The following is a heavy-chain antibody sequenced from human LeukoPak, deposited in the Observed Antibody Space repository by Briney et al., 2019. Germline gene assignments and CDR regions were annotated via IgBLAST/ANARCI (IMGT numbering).Heavy chain of an antibody. D-gene: IGHD2/OR15-2a*01. CDR2: IRGDGATK. J-gene: IGHJ4*02. CDR1: GFTFSTYA. V-gene: IGHV3-23*01. Sequence: GGSLRLSCAASGFTFSTYAMTWVRQAPGKGLEWVSAIRGDGATKFYADSVKGRFTVSRDNSKNTVYLQMNSLRAEDTAVYYCAKDLSTVSDFDYWGQGTLVTVSS. CDR3: AKDLSTVSDFDY.